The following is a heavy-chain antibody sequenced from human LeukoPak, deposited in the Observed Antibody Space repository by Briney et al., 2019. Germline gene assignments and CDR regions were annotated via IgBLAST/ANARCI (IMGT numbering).Heavy chain of an antibody. D-gene: IGHD4-11*01. CDR1: GVSISGSGHY. V-gene: IGHV4-39*07. Sequence: SETLSLTCAVSGVSISGSGHYWGWIRQPPGKGLEWIGNIYHSGSTYYNASLQSRVTISIDTSRNQFSLKLSSVTAADTAVYYCARARGQSTVTTPYYYYYYMDVWGKGTTVTISS. CDR2: IYHSGST. J-gene: IGHJ6*03. CDR3: ARARGQSTVTTPYYYYYYMDV.